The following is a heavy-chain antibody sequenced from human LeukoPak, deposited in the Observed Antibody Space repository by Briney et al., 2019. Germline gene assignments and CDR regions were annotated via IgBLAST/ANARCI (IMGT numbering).Heavy chain of an antibody. J-gene: IGHJ5*02. Sequence: GASVKVSCKASGYTFTTYYMHWVRQAPGQGLEWMGVVNPSGGGTSYSQMFQGRLTMTRDMSTSTVYMELSSLRSEDTAVYYCTRTLGAVADSRYRFDPWGQGTLVTVSS. CDR1: GYTFTTYY. CDR2: VNPSGGGT. D-gene: IGHD3-16*01. CDR3: TRTLGAVADSRYRFDP. V-gene: IGHV1-46*01.